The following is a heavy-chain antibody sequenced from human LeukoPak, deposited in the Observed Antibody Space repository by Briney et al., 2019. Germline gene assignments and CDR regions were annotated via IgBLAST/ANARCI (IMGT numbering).Heavy chain of an antibody. CDR1: VFTFSSYS. D-gene: IGHD2-21*02. J-gene: IGHJ4*02. CDR3: ATVNCGGDCYSPSYFDY. V-gene: IGHV3-21*01. Sequence: GGSLRLSCAASVFTFSSYSMNWVRQAPGKGLEWVSSISSSSSYIYYADSVKGRFTISRDNAKNSLYLQMNSLRAEDTAVYYCATVNCGGDCYSPSYFDYWGQGALVTVSS. CDR2: ISSSSSYI.